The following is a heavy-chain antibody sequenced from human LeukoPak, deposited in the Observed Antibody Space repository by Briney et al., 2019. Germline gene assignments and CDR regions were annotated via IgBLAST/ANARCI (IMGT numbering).Heavy chain of an antibody. CDR3: AKDSAMVIAYYFDY. V-gene: IGHV3-23*01. D-gene: IGHD5-18*01. CDR2: ISGSGGST. J-gene: IGHJ4*02. Sequence: GGSLRLSCAASGFTFSSYAMSWVRQAPGEGLEWVSAISGSGGSTYYADSVKGRFTISRDNSKNTLYLQMNSLRAEDTAVYYCAKDSAMVIAYYFDYWGQGTLVTVSS. CDR1: GFTFSSYA.